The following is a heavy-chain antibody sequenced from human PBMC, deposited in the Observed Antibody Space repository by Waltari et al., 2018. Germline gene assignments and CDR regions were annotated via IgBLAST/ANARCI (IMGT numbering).Heavy chain of an antibody. J-gene: IGHJ4*02. CDR2: IIPVLGTV. CDR1: GGSFRSHG. D-gene: IGHD3-9*01. CDR3: ARDRLSSDLYLTGY. Sequence: QVQLVQSGAEVRKPWSSVKVSCKASGGSFRSHGLSWVRQAPGQGLEWMGGIIPVLGTVNYAQRFQGRVTITADASTSTVYMELSSLRSEDTAVYYCARDRLSSDLYLTGYWGQGTLVTVSS. V-gene: IGHV1-69*11.